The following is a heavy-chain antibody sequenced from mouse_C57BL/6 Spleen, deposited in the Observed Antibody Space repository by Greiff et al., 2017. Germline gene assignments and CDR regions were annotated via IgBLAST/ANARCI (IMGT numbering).Heavy chain of an antibody. CDR1: GYAFSSYW. D-gene: IGHD2-5*01. CDR3: ARDSNYYFDY. Sequence: VKVVESGAELVKPGASVKISCKASGYAFSSYWMNWVKQRPGKGLEWIGQIYPGDGDTNYNGKFKGKATLTADKSSSTAYMQLSSLTSEDSAVYFCARDSNYYFDYWGQGTTLTVSS. V-gene: IGHV1-80*01. J-gene: IGHJ2*01. CDR2: IYPGDGDT.